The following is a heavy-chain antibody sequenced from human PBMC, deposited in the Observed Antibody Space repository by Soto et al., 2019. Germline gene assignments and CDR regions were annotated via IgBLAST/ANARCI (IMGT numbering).Heavy chain of an antibody. CDR2: IIPIFGTA. CDR3: ARGQYDILTGYVRRWRDYYYYGMDV. Sequence: GASVKVSCKASGGTFSSYAISWVRQAPGQGLEWMGGIIPIFGTANYAQKFQGRVTITADESTSTAYMELSSLRSEDTAVYYCARGQYDILTGYVRRWRDYYYYGMDVWGQGTTVTVSS. CDR1: GGTFSSYA. J-gene: IGHJ6*02. D-gene: IGHD3-9*01. V-gene: IGHV1-69*13.